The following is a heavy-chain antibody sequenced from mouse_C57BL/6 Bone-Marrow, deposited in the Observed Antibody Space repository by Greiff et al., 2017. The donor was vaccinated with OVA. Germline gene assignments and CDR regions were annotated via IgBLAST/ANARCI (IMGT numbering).Heavy chain of an antibody. CDR2: IDPEDGET. Sequence: VQLQQSGAELVKPGASVKLSCTASGFNIKDYYMHWVKQRTEQGLEWIGRIDPEDGETTYAQKFQGKATITADTSSNTAYLQLSSLTSEDTAVYYCARGRSYFFDYWGQGTTLTVSS. D-gene: IGHD1-1*01. CDR1: GFNIKDYY. J-gene: IGHJ2*01. CDR3: ARGRSYFFDY. V-gene: IGHV14-2*01.